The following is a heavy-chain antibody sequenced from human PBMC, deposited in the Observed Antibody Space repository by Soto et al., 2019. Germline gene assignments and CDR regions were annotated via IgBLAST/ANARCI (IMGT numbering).Heavy chain of an antibody. CDR1: GYSFTSYW. V-gene: IGHV5-51*01. Sequence: GESLKISCKGSGYSFTSYWIGWVRQMPGKGLEWMGIIYPGDSDTRYSPSFEGQVTISADKSISTAYLQWSSLKASDTAMYYCATCIVGATDYFDYWGQGTLVTVSS. J-gene: IGHJ4*02. CDR2: IYPGDSDT. D-gene: IGHD1-26*01. CDR3: ATCIVGATDYFDY.